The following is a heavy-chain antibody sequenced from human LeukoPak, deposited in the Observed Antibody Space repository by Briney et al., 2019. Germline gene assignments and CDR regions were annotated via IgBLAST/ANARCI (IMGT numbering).Heavy chain of an antibody. V-gene: IGHV3-30*04. CDR1: GFTFNSYA. Sequence: GGSLRLSCAASGFTFNSYAMHWVRQAPGKGLEWVAVISYDGSNKYYADSVKGRFTISRDNSKNTLYLQMNSLRAEDTAVYYCASESIAVADFDYWGQGTLVTVSS. CDR2: ISYDGSNK. J-gene: IGHJ4*02. CDR3: ASESIAVADFDY. D-gene: IGHD6-19*01.